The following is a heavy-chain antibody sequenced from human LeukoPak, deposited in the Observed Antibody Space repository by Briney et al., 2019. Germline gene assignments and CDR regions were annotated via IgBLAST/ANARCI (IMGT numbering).Heavy chain of an antibody. D-gene: IGHD5-12*01. CDR2: IYYSGST. Sequence: SETLSLTCTVSGGSISSYYWSWIRQPPGKGLEWIGYIYYSGSTNYNPSLKSRVTISVDTSKNQFSLKLSSVAAADTAVYYCARGGYSDFGYWGQGTLVTVSS. CDR3: ARGGYSDFGY. CDR1: GGSISSYY. V-gene: IGHV4-59*12. J-gene: IGHJ4*02.